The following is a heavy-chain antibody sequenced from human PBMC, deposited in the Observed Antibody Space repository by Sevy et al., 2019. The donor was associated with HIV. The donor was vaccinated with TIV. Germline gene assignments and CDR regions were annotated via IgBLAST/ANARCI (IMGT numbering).Heavy chain of an antibody. D-gene: IGHD1-26*01. Sequence: GGSLRLSCAASGFTFSTYWMYWVRQPPGKGLVWVSRINSDGSSTSYADSVKGRFTISRDNAKNMVYLQMNSLRAEDTAVYYCARRPTDQSGSYWFDPWGQGTLVTVSS. CDR2: INSDGSST. J-gene: IGHJ5*02. CDR3: ARRPTDQSGSYWFDP. CDR1: GFTFSTYW. V-gene: IGHV3-74*01.